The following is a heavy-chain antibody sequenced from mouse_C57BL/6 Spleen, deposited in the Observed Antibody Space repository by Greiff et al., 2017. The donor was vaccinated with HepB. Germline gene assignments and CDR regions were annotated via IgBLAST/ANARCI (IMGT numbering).Heavy chain of an antibody. Sequence: EVQLQQSGTVLARPGASVKMSCKTSGYTFTSYWMHWVKQRPGQGLEWIGAIYPGNSDTSYNQKFKGKAKLTAVTSASTAYMEHSSLTNEDSAVYYCTRLGDYDGAWFAYWGQGTLVTVSA. J-gene: IGHJ3*01. CDR1: GYTFTSYW. D-gene: IGHD2-4*01. CDR3: TRLGDYDGAWFAY. CDR2: IYPGNSDT. V-gene: IGHV1-5*01.